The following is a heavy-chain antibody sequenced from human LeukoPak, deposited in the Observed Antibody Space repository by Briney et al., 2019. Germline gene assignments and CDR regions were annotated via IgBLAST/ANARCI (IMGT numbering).Heavy chain of an antibody. V-gene: IGHV4-34*01. CDR1: GGSFSGYY. CDR2: INHSGGT. CDR3: ARHQRGHSDAFDI. D-gene: IGHD4-23*01. Sequence: SETLSLTCAVYGGSFSGYYWSWIRQPPGKGLEWIGEINHSGGTNYNPSLKSRVTISVDTSKNQFSLKLSSVTAADTAVYSCARHQRGHSDAFDIWGPGTMVTISS. J-gene: IGHJ3*02.